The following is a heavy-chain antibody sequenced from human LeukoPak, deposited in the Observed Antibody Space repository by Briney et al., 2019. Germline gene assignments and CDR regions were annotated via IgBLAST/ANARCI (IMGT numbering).Heavy chain of an antibody. CDR1: GFTFTNYW. V-gene: IGHV3-7*01. J-gene: IGHJ4*02. Sequence: PGGSLRLSCAASGFTFTNYWMSWVRQAPGKGLEWVANIKQDGSVKYYVDSVKGRFSISRDNAKNSLYLQMNSLRAEDTAVYYCARDDYGGTRYWGQGTLVTVSS. CDR2: IKQDGSVK. D-gene: IGHD4/OR15-4a*01. CDR3: ARDDYGGTRY.